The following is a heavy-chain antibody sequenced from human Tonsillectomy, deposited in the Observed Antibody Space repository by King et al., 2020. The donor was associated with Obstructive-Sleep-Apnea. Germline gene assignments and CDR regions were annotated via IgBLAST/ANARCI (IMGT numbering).Heavy chain of an antibody. CDR2: ISGSGGST. D-gene: IGHD2-2*01. V-gene: IGHV3-23*04. CDR1: GFTFSSYA. CDR3: ANACSSTSCYDYYYYGMDV. J-gene: IGHJ6*02. Sequence: VQLVESGGGLVQPGGSLRLSCAASGFTFSSYAMSWVRQAPGKGLEWVSAISGSGGSTYYADSVKGRFTISRDNSQHTLYLQMNSLRAEDTAGYYCANACSSTSCYDYYYYGMDVWGQGTTVTVSS.